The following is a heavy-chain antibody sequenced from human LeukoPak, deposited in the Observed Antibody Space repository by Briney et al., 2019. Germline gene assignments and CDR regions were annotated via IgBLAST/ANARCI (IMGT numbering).Heavy chain of an antibody. CDR2: VTGPSSNT. J-gene: IGHJ4*02. D-gene: IGHD2-2*01. Sequence: GGSLRLSCAASGFTVSSYVMSWVRQAPGKGLEWVSGVTGPSSNTYYADSVKGRFTISRDNSKNMLYLEMNSLRVEDTAIYYCAKDRSSSTSCSSYWGRETLVTVSS. CDR3: AKDRSSSTSCSSY. V-gene: IGHV3-23*01. CDR1: GFTVSSYV.